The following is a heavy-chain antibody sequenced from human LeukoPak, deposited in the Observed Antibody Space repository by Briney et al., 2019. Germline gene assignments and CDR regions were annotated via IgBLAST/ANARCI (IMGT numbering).Heavy chain of an antibody. J-gene: IGHJ4*02. Sequence: PGRSLRLSCAASGFTFSSYAMHWVRQAPSKGLEWEAVISYDGSNKYYADSVKGRFTISRDNSKNTLYLQMNSLRAEDTAVYYCARGGLAGYYYFDYWGQGTLVTVSS. V-gene: IGHV3-30*04. D-gene: IGHD3-9*01. CDR1: GFTFSSYA. CDR3: ARGGLAGYYYFDY. CDR2: ISYDGSNK.